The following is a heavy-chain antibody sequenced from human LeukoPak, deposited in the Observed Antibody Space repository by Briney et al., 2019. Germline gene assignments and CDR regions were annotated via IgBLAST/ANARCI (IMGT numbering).Heavy chain of an antibody. CDR2: IFSSDSTI. Sequence: GALRLSCAASGFTFSNYAMNWVRQAPGRGLEWVSHIFSSDSTIGYADSVKGRFTISRDNAKNSLYLQMNNLRDEDTAVYYCARSGSSWDFDYWGQGTLVTVSS. CDR3: ARSGSSWDFDY. J-gene: IGHJ4*02. D-gene: IGHD6-13*01. CDR1: GFTFSNYA. V-gene: IGHV3-48*02.